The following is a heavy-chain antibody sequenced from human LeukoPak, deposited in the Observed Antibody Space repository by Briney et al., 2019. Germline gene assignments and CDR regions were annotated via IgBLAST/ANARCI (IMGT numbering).Heavy chain of an antibody. J-gene: IGHJ5*02. CDR3: ARDLEVITFGGVIVLSWFDP. D-gene: IGHD3-16*02. CDR1: GGSISSSSYY. CDR2: IYYSGST. Sequence: PSETLSLTCTVSGGSISSSSYYWGWIRQPPGKGLEWIGSIYYSGSTYYNPSLKSRVTISVDTSKNQFSLKLSSVTAADTAVYYCARDLEVITFGGVIVLSWFDPWGQGTLVTVSS. V-gene: IGHV4-39*02.